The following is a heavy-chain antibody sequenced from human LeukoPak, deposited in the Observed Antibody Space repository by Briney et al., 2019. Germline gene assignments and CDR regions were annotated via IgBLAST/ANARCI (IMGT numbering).Heavy chain of an antibody. Sequence: QPGGSLRLSCAASGFTFSNYNMNWVRQAPGKGLEWVSYISSSSSTIYYADSVKGRFTISRDNAKNSLYLQMNSLRAEDTAVYYCAREVEVVVPAATDWFDPWGQGTLVTVSS. CDR1: GFTFSNYN. V-gene: IGHV3-48*04. D-gene: IGHD2-2*01. J-gene: IGHJ5*02. CDR3: AREVEVVVPAATDWFDP. CDR2: ISSSSSTI.